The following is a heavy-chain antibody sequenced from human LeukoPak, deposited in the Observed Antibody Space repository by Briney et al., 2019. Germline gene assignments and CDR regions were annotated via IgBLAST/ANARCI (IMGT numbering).Heavy chain of an antibody. CDR1: GFTFGDYA. CDR2: IRSKAYGGTT. D-gene: IGHD1-26*01. J-gene: IGHJ3*02. V-gene: IGHV3-49*04. Sequence: GGSLRLSCTASGFTFGDYAMSWVRQAPGKGLEWVGFIRSKAYGGTTEYAASVKGRFTISRDDSKSFAYLQMNSLKTEDTGVYYCTRDPRGSYGPDAFDIWGQGTMVTVSS. CDR3: TRDPRGSYGPDAFDI.